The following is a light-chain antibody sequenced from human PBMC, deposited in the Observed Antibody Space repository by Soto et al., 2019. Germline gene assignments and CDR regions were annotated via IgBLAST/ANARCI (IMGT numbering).Light chain of an antibody. CDR2: TNN. Sequence: QSVLTQPPSASGTPGQGVIISCSGSSSNIGINPVNWYQQLPGTAPKLLIYTNNQRPSGVPDRCSGSKSGTSALLAISGLHSEDEGDYYCAAWDDSLNGVIFGGGTKLTVL. V-gene: IGLV1-44*01. CDR1: SSNIGINP. J-gene: IGLJ2*01. CDR3: AAWDDSLNGVI.